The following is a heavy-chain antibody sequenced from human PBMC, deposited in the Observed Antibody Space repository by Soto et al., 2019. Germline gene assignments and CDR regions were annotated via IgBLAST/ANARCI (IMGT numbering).Heavy chain of an antibody. V-gene: IGHV1-69*13. CDR3: AESIAARGNWFDP. CDR2: IMAIFGTA. Sequence: SVKVSCKASGGTFSSYAISWVRQAPGQGLEWMGGIMAIFGTAKYAQKFQGRVTITADDSTSTAYMELTSLSSEDTAVSYCAESIAARGNWFDPWGQGTLFTVSS. CDR1: GGTFSSYA. J-gene: IGHJ5*02. D-gene: IGHD6-6*01.